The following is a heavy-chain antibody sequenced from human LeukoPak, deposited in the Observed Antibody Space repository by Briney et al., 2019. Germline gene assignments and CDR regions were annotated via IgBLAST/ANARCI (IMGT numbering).Heavy chain of an antibody. Sequence: KPSETLSLTCAVYIRFFRGYDSRWIRQPPGKGLEWIGEINHSGSTNYNPSLKSRVTISVDTSKNQFSLKLSSVTAADTAVSTCLRERSTNGVCSTNHYYYMDVWGKGTTVTVSS. V-gene: IGHV4-34*01. CDR1: IRFFRGYD. D-gene: IGHD2-8*01. J-gene: IGHJ6*03. CDR3: LRERSTNGVCSTNHYYYMDV. CDR2: INHSGST.